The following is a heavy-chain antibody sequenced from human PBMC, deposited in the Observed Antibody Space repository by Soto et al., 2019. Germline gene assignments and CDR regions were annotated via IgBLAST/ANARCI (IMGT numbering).Heavy chain of an antibody. Sequence: SETLSLTCTVSGGSISSYYWSWIRQPPGKGLEWIGYIYYSGSTNYNPSLKSRVTISVDTSKNQFSLKLSSVTAADTAVYYCARDLMAGTTDYWGQGTLVTVSS. CDR3: ARDLMAGTTDY. V-gene: IGHV4-59*01. J-gene: IGHJ4*02. CDR1: GGSISSYY. D-gene: IGHD1-7*01. CDR2: IYYSGST.